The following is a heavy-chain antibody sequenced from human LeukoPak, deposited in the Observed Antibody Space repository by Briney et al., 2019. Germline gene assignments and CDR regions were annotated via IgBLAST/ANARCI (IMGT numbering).Heavy chain of an antibody. Sequence: GGSLRLSCAASGFTFSKYWMLRVRQATGKGLESVSRINTDGTVTTYADSVKGRFTVSRDNADNTMFLQMNSVRDEDTAVYYCATKQWLAPPPDSWGQGTPVTVSS. CDR3: ATKQWLAPPPDS. D-gene: IGHD6-19*01. V-gene: IGHV3-74*01. CDR1: GFTFSKYW. CDR2: INTDGTVT. J-gene: IGHJ4*02.